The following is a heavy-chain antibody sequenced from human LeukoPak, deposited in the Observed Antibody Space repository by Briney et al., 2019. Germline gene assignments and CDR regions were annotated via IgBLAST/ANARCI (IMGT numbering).Heavy chain of an antibody. CDR1: GGSFSGYY. CDR2: INHSGST. V-gene: IGHV4-34*01. D-gene: IGHD5-12*01. J-gene: IGHJ5*02. Sequence: SETLSLTCAVYGGSFSGYYWSWIRQPPGKGLEWIGEINHSGSTNYNPSLKSRVTISVDTSKNQFSLELSSVTAADTAVYYCARGPVYTIRSPFDPWHQGTLVTVSS. CDR3: ARGPVYTIRSPFDP.